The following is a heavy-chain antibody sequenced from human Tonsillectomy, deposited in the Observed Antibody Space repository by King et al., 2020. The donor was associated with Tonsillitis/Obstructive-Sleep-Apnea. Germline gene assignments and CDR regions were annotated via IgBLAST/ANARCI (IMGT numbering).Heavy chain of an antibody. Sequence: VQLVESGGGAVQPGRSLRLSCAASGFTFSNYAMHWVRQAPGKGLEWVTLISCDGSNKYNADSVKGRFTISRDNSKNTLYLQMNSLRAEDTAVYYCARGGYYVGSGCPPYYFDYWGQGTLVTVAS. CDR2: ISCDGSNK. CDR3: ARGGYYVGSGCPPYYFDY. CDR1: GFTFSNYA. D-gene: IGHD3-22*01. V-gene: IGHV3-30*04. J-gene: IGHJ4*02.